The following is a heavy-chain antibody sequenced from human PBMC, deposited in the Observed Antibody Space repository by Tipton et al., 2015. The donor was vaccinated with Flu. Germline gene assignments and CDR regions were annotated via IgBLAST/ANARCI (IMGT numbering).Heavy chain of an antibody. Sequence: LRLSCTVPGGSFSSYYWSWIRQPPGKRPEWIGHIYYSGSTNYNPALQSRVTISVDTSKNQFSLRLSSVTAADTAVYFCAADHYFGSGSYYWGQGKMVTVSS. CDR3: AADHYFGSGSYY. J-gene: IGHJ4*02. V-gene: IGHV4-59*01. CDR2: IYYSGST. D-gene: IGHD3-10*01. CDR1: GGSFSSYY.